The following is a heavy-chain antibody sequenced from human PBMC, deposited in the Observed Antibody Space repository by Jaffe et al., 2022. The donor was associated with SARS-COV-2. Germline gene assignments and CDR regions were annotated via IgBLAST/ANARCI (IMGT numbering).Heavy chain of an antibody. CDR3: ARHIPAYGSGAYFDF. J-gene: IGHJ4*02. V-gene: IGHV4-39*01. CDR1: GGSISSRSYF. CDR2: IYYRGST. D-gene: IGHD3-10*01. Sequence: QLQLQESGPRLVKPSETLSLTCTVSGGSISSRSYFWGWIRQPPGKGLEWIGSIYYRGSTYHSPSLKNRVTMSVETSKNQFSLNLSSVTAADTAVYYCARHIPAYGSGAYFDFWGQGSLVTVSS.